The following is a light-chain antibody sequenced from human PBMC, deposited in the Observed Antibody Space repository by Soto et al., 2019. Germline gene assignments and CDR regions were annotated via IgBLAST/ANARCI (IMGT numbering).Light chain of an antibody. CDR1: SSNIGSNT. V-gene: IGLV1-44*01. CDR2: SNN. Sequence: QPALTQPPSASGTPGQRVTISCSGSSSNIGSNTVNWYQQLPGTAPKLLIYSNNQRPSGVPDRFSGSKSGTSASLAISGLQSEDEADYYCAAWDDSLNGPFYVFGTGTKVTVL. CDR3: AAWDDSLNGPFYV. J-gene: IGLJ1*01.